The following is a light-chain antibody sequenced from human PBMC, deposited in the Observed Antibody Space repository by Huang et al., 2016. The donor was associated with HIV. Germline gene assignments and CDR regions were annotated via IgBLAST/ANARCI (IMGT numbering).Light chain of an antibody. CDR3: QQSYNTPLT. Sequence: DIQMTHSPSSLSASVGDTVTITCRASQSISNYLNWYQQKPGKAPKLLVYAASSWQSGVPSRFSGSGSGTDFTLTISSLQPEDFATYYCQQSYNTPLTFGQGTRLEIK. CDR1: QSISNY. CDR2: AAS. V-gene: IGKV1-39*01. J-gene: IGKJ5*01.